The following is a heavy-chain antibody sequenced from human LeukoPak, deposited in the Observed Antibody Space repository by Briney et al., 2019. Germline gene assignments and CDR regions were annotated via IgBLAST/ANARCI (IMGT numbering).Heavy chain of an antibody. Sequence: ASVKVSYKASGYTFTGYYMHWVRQAPGQGLEWMGWINPNSGGTNYAQKFQGRVTMTRDTSISTAYMELSRLRSDDTAVYYCARGGGIYDSSGYPLDYWGQGTLVTVSS. CDR2: INPNSGGT. CDR3: ARGGGIYDSSGYPLDY. J-gene: IGHJ4*02. CDR1: GYTFTGYY. V-gene: IGHV1-2*02. D-gene: IGHD3-22*01.